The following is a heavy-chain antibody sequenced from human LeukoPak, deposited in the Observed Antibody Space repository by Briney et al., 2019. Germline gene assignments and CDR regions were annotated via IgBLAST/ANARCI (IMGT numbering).Heavy chain of an antibody. CDR3: ARDWRSGYSIDN. Sequence: RPGGSLRLSCAASGFRFDDYGMSWVRLAPGRGLEWISGITWNSEKTAYAEAGKGRFTNARDNAKNSLYLQMNSLSAEDTALYYCARDWRSGYSIDNWGQGTLVTVSS. V-gene: IGHV3-20*04. CDR2: ITWNSEKT. D-gene: IGHD6-19*01. J-gene: IGHJ4*02. CDR1: GFRFDDYG.